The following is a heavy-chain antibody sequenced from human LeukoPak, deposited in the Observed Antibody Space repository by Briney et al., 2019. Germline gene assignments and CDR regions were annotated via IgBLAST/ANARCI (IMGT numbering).Heavy chain of an antibody. CDR1: GFTFSSYS. D-gene: IGHD2-2*01. J-gene: IGHJ4*02. CDR3: AKLAVPAATAYYFDY. CDR2: ISSSSSYI. Sequence: PGGSLRLSCAASGFTFSSYSMNWVRQAPGKGLEWVSSISSSSSYIYYADSVKGRFTISRDNAKNTLYLQMNSLRAEDTAVYYCAKLAVPAATAYYFDYWGQGTLVTVSS. V-gene: IGHV3-21*01.